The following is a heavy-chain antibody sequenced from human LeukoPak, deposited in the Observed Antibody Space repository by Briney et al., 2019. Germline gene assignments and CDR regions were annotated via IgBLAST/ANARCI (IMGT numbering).Heavy chain of an antibody. V-gene: IGHV4-59*08. Sequence: SETLSLTCTVSGGSISRYYWSWIRQPPGKGLEWIGYIYYSGSTNYNPSLKSRVTISVDTSKNQFSLKLSSVTAADTAVYYCASTSVQGNGYYYYGMDVWGQGTTVTVSS. CDR3: ASTSVQGNGYYYYGMDV. CDR1: GGSISRYY. CDR2: IYYSGST. D-gene: IGHD2-2*01. J-gene: IGHJ6*02.